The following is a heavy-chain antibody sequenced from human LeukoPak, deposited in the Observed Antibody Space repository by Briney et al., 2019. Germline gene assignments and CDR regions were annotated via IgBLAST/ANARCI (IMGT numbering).Heavy chain of an antibody. CDR1: GFTFSSSG. Sequence: GGSLRLSCAASGFTFSSSGMSWVRQAPGKGLEWVSTISGSGSSTYYADSVKGRFTISRDNSKNTLYLQMNSLRAEDTAVYYCAKVFKMGRYYFDYWGQGTLVTVSS. V-gene: IGHV3-23*01. D-gene: IGHD1-26*01. J-gene: IGHJ4*02. CDR2: ISGSGSST. CDR3: AKVFKMGRYYFDY.